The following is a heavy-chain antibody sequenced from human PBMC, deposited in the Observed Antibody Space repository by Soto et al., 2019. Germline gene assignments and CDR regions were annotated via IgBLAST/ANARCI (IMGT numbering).Heavy chain of an antibody. J-gene: IGHJ2*01. CDR1: GASIASGGYC. CDR3: ARGGADWRLRNLDV. CDR2: VYQNGNA. Sequence: QLQLQESGSGLVKPSQTLSLTCTVSGASIASGGYCWSWIRQPPGKALESIGYVYQNGNAYLNPSLKRRVTMSVDKSKNQFSLKLSSVTAADTAVYFCARGGADWRLRNLDVWGRGTLVSVSS. D-gene: IGHD3-9*01. V-gene: IGHV4-30-2*01.